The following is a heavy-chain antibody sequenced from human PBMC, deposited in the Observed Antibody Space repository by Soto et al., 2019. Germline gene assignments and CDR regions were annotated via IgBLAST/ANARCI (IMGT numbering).Heavy chain of an antibody. CDR3: AITYCRDYSCPRDFDF. V-gene: IGHV1-69*02. Sequence: QVQVVQSGAEVKKPESSVKVSCKPSGGTFNTYTVNWVRLAPGHGLEWMGRFIPILDMANYAQKFQDRVTITADRSTFTAYMELNSLTSDDTAVYYCAITYCRDYSCPRDFDFWGPGTLVTVSS. J-gene: IGHJ4*02. CDR1: GGTFNTYT. CDR2: FIPILDMA. D-gene: IGHD2-21*01.